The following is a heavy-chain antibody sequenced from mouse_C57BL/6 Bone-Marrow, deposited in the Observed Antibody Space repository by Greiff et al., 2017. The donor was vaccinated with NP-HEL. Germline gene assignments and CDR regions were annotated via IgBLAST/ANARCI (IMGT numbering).Heavy chain of an antibody. Sequence: QVQLKESGAELVRPGASVTLSCKASGYTFTDYEMHWVKQTPVHGLEWIGAIDPETGGTAYNQKFKGKAILTADKSSSTAYMELRSLTSEDSAVYYCTTLLRGYWGQGTTLTVSS. D-gene: IGHD1-1*01. J-gene: IGHJ2*01. CDR1: GYTFTDYE. CDR2: IDPETGGT. V-gene: IGHV1-15*01. CDR3: TTLLRGY.